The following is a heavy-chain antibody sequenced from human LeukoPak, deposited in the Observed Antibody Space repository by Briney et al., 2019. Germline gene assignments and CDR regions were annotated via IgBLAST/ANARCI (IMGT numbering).Heavy chain of an antibody. J-gene: IGHJ4*02. CDR1: GFTVSSNY. CDR2: INSGGST. D-gene: IGHD6-13*01. CDR3: AKGRYSSNWYYFDY. V-gene: IGHV3-53*01. Sequence: GGSLRLSCAASGFTVSSNYMSWVRQAPGKGLEWVSVINSGGSTYYADSVKGRFTISRDNSKNTLYLQMNSLRAEDTAVYYCAKGRYSSNWYYFDYWGQGTLVTVSS.